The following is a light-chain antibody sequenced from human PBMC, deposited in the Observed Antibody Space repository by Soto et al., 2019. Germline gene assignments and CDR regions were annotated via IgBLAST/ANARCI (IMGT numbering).Light chain of an antibody. CDR3: QKYNSDSVT. CDR1: QSISNY. J-gene: IGKJ3*01. V-gene: IGKV1-27*01. Sequence: DIQMTQSPSSLSASVGDRVAITCRASQSISNYLAWYQQKPGKVPKLLIYAASTLQTGVPSRCSGSGSGTDCTLTISSLQPEDVATYYCQKYNSDSVTFGRGTKVDIK. CDR2: AAS.